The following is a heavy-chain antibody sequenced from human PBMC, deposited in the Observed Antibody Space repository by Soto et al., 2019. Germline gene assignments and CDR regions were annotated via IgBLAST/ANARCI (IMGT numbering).Heavy chain of an antibody. V-gene: IGHV3-64*01. Sequence: EVQLAESGGGMVQPGGSLRLSCVASGFTFSSYDMHWVRQAPGKGLEYVSSISSNGGTTYYGNSVKGRFTISRDNSKNPLYLPMGSLSAEDMAVYYCVRRVAGNYDYWGQGTLVTVSS. CDR1: GFTFSSYD. CDR3: VRRVAGNYDY. CDR2: ISSNGGTT. D-gene: IGHD1-7*01. J-gene: IGHJ4*02.